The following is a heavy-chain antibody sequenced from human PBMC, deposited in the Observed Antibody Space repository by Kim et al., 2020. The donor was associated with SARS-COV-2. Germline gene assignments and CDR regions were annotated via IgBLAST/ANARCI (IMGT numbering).Heavy chain of an antibody. V-gene: IGHV1-18*01. CDR3: ARGGYSFSYSFDY. D-gene: IGHD5-18*01. Sequence: NYAQKCQGSVTMTTDTSTSTAYMGLRSLTSDDTAVYYCARGGYSFSYSFDYWGQGTLVTVSS. J-gene: IGHJ4*02.